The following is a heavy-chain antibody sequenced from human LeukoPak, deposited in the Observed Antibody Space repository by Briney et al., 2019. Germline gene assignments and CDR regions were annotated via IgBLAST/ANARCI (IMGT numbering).Heavy chain of an antibody. Sequence: GSLRLSCAASGFIFSSYWMSWVRQAPGKGLEWVAKMKGSEEYYVDSVKGRFTISRDNAKNSLYLQMNSLRVDDTAVYYCRRWARYCSEGSCYSWFDPWGQGTLVTVST. J-gene: IGHJ5*02. D-gene: IGHD2-15*01. CDR3: RRWARYCSEGSCYSWFDP. CDR2: MKGSEE. CDR1: GFIFSSYW. V-gene: IGHV3-7*01.